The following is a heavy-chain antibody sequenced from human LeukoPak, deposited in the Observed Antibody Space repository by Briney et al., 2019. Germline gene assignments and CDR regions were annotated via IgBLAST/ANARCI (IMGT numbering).Heavy chain of an antibody. Sequence: GGSLRLSCAASGFTFSNYWMTWVSQAPGKGLEWVAHINQDGSEEHYMDSVKARFTISRDNAKNSLSLQMNSLRAEDTAVYYCVRDGGVSGYDLLDYWGQGTLVTVSS. D-gene: IGHD5-12*01. CDR3: VRDGGVSGYDLLDY. J-gene: IGHJ4*02. CDR1: GFTFSNYW. V-gene: IGHV3-7*01. CDR2: INQDGSEE.